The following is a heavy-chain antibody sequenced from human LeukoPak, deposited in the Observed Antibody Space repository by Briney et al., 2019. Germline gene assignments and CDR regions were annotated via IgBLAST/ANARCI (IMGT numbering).Heavy chain of an antibody. CDR1: GFTFSTYN. CDR2: ITTSSNVM. D-gene: IGHD5-12*01. CDR3: TRDSGLTGYDLLDY. Sequence: GGSLRLSCAASGFTFSTYNMNWVRQAPGKGLEWIAYITTSSNVMFYADSVRGRFTISRDNAENSLFLQMNSLRVEDTAIYYCTRDSGLTGYDLLDYWGQGTLVTVSS. J-gene: IGHJ4*02. V-gene: IGHV3-48*04.